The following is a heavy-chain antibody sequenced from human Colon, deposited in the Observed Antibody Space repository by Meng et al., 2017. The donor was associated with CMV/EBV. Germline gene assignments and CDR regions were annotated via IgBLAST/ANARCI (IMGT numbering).Heavy chain of an antibody. CDR1: GFTFTGHY. D-gene: IGHD1-14*01. J-gene: IGHJ4*02. CDR2: IDANSGGT. CDR3: ARDGIRGVFFFDY. V-gene: IGHV1-2*02. Sequence: QVPVGRSGGGVKGPGASLKVSCKASGFTFTGHYRHWVRQAPGQGLEWMGWIDANSGGTNYAQKFQGRLTMTRDTSISTVYMELNRLRSDDTAVYFCARDGIRGVFFFDYWGQGTLVTVSS.